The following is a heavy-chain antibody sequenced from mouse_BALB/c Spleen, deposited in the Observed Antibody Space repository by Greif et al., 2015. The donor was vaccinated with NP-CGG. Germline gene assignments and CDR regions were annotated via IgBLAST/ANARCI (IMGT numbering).Heavy chain of an antibody. CDR3: ARYDYDAMDY. Sequence: QVQLQQSGAELVKPGTSVKLSCKASGHNFTSYWINWVKLRPGQGLEWIGDIYPGSGSTNYNEKFKSKATLTVDTSSSTAYMQLSSLASEDSALYYCARYDYDAMDYWGQGTSVTVSS. CDR1: GHNFTSYW. CDR2: IYPGSGST. J-gene: IGHJ4*01. V-gene: IGHV1-55*01.